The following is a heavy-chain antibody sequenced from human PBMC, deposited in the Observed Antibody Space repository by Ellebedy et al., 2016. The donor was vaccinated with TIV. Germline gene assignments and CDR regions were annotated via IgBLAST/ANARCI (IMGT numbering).Heavy chain of an antibody. CDR3: AKAGVGGTKVSPHYYYAMDV. D-gene: IGHD1-26*01. J-gene: IGHJ6*02. CDR1: GFTFSSYA. Sequence: GESLKISXAASGFTFSSYAMTWVRQAPGKGLEWLSGISAGGTTTYYADSLRGRFTISRDNSKNTVYLLMNSLRAEDTAVYYCAKAGVGGTKVSPHYYYAMDVWGQGTTVTVSS. CDR2: ISAGGTTT. V-gene: IGHV3-23*01.